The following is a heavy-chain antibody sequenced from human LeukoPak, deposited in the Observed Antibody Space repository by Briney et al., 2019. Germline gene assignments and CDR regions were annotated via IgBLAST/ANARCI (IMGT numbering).Heavy chain of an antibody. D-gene: IGHD5-18*01. Sequence: ASVKVSCKASGGTFSSYATSWVRQAPGQGLEWMGGIIPIFGTANYAQKFQGRVTITADESMSTAYMELSSLRSEDTAVYYCARTPPGYSYGHNYFDYWGQGTLVTVSS. J-gene: IGHJ4*02. V-gene: IGHV1-69*13. CDR3: ARTPPGYSYGHNYFDY. CDR1: GGTFSSYA. CDR2: IIPIFGTA.